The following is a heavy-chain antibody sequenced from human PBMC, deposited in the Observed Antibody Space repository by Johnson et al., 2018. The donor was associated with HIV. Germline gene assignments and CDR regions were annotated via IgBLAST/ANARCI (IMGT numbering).Heavy chain of an antibody. CDR2: ISSSGSTI. V-gene: IGHV3-48*01. D-gene: IGHD3-16*01. CDR3: ARGSRYTYDNDDVYLLQAFDI. J-gene: IGHJ3*02. CDR1: GFTFSSYA. Sequence: VQLVESGGGVVQPGRSLRLSCAASGFTFSSYAMSWVRQAPGKGLEWVSYISSSGSTIYYADSVKGRFTISRDNSKNTLYLEMNTLRAEDTAVYYCARGSRYTYDNDDVYLLQAFDIWGQGTMVTVSS.